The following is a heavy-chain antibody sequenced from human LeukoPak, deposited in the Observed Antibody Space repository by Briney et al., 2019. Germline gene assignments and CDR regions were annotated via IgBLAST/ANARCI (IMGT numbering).Heavy chain of an antibody. J-gene: IGHJ3*02. Sequence: SETLSLTCTVSGGSISSYYWSWIRQPPGKGLEWIGYIYYSGSTNYNPSLKSRVTISVDTSKNQFSLKLSSVTAADTAVYYCARGTYYDFWSGYYTGAFDIWGQGTMVIVSS. CDR1: GGSISSYY. CDR3: ARGTYYDFWSGYYTGAFDI. V-gene: IGHV4-59*01. CDR2: IYYSGST. D-gene: IGHD3-3*01.